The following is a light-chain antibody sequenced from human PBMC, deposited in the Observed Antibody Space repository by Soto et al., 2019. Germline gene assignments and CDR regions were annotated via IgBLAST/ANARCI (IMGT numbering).Light chain of an antibody. J-gene: IGLJ1*01. CDR2: EVS. Sequence: QSVLTQPPSASGSPGQSVTISCTGTSSDVGGYNYVSWYQQHPGKAPKLMIYEVSNRPSGVSNRFSGSKSGNTASLTISGLQAEDEAHYYCSSYTSSSTPHFGTGTKVTVL. CDR1: SSDVGGYNY. V-gene: IGLV2-14*01. CDR3: SSYTSSSTPH.